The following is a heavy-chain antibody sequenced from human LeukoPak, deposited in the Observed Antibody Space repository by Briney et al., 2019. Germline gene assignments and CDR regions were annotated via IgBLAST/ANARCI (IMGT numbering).Heavy chain of an antibody. D-gene: IGHD3-10*01. J-gene: IGHJ1*01. Sequence: GGSLRLSCAASGFTFSSYAMSWVRQAPGKGLEWVSTISGSGAYTYYADSVKGRFTISRDNSKNTLYLQMSSLRAEDTAVYYCAKYFASGSYYKLPHWGQGTLVTVSS. CDR2: ISGSGAYT. V-gene: IGHV3-23*01. CDR3: AKYFASGSYYKLPH. CDR1: GFTFSSYA.